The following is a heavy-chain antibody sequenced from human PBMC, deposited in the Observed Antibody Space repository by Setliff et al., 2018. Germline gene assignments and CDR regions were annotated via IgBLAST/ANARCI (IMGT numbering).Heavy chain of an antibody. Sequence: SETLSLTCAVYGGSFSAYYWSWIRQPPGKGLEWIGYIYASGSTNYNPSLKSRVTLSVDTSKNQFSLKVSSVTAADTAVYYCARAPPNRYSGSYEYFYMDVWGKGTTVTVSS. CDR2: IYASGST. CDR1: GGSFSAYY. V-gene: IGHV4-4*08. J-gene: IGHJ6*03. CDR3: ARAPPNRYSGSYEYFYMDV. D-gene: IGHD1-26*01.